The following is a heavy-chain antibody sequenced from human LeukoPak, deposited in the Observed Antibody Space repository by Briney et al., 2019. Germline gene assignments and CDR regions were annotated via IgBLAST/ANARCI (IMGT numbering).Heavy chain of an antibody. CDR1: GFTFSSYG. CDR3: ANDVTSSSWYSYYYYGMDV. Sequence: GGSLRLSCAASGFTFSSYGMHWVRQAPGKGLEWVAVISYDGSNKYYADSVKGRFTISRDNSTNTLYLQMNSLRAEDTAVYYCANDVTSSSWYSYYYYGMDVWGQGTTVTVSS. V-gene: IGHV3-30*18. D-gene: IGHD6-13*01. J-gene: IGHJ6*02. CDR2: ISYDGSNK.